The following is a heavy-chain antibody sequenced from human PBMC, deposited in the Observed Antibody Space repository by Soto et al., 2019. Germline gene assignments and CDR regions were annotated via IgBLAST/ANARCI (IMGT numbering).Heavy chain of an antibody. J-gene: IGHJ3*02. CDR2: IYHSGST. CDR1: GGSISSGGYS. CDR3: ARVVKNYYDSSGYYSHAFDI. D-gene: IGHD3-22*01. V-gene: IGHV4-30-2*01. Sequence: SETLSLTCAVSGGSISSGGYSWSWIRQPPGKGLEWIGYIYHSGSTYYNPSLKSRVTISVDRSKNQFSLKLSSVTAADTAVYYCARVVKNYYDSSGYYSHAFDIWGQGTMVTVSS.